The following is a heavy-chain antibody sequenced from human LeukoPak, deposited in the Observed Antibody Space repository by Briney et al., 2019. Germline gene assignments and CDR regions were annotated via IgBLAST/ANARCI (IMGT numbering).Heavy chain of an antibody. CDR1: GGSISSGSYY. V-gene: IGHV4-61*02. CDR3: ARGYCSGGSCYFDY. D-gene: IGHD2-15*01. Sequence: PSETLSLTCTVSGGSISSGSYYWSWIRQPAGKGLEWIGRVYTSGSTNYNPSLKRRVTISVDTSKNQFSLKLSSVTAADTAVYYCARGYCSGGSCYFDYWGQGTLVTVSS. J-gene: IGHJ4*02. CDR2: VYTSGST.